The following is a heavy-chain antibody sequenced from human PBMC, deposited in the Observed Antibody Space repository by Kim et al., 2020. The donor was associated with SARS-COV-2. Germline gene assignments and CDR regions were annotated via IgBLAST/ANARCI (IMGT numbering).Heavy chain of an antibody. D-gene: IGHD2-15*01. CDR1: GFTFSSYA. Sequence: GGSLRLSCAASGFTFSSYAMHWVRQAPGKGLEWVAVISYDGSNKYYADSVKGRFTISRDNSKNTLYLQMNSLRAEDTAVYYCAWQRGYCSVGSCYREFDYWGQGTLVTVPS. V-gene: IGHV3-30*04. J-gene: IGHJ4*01. CDR2: ISYDGSNK. CDR3: AWQRGYCSVGSCYREFDY.